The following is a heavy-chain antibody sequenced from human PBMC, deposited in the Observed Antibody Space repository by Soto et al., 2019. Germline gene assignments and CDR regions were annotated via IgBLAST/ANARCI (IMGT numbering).Heavy chain of an antibody. D-gene: IGHD4-17*01. J-gene: IGHJ4*02. Sequence: LLESGGTLVQPGGSLRLSCAASGFDFSTYAMTWVRQAPGKGLEWVSGITYSGDTTYYADSVKGRFTISRDNSRDTLSLQMNSLRADDTAMYYCAKDWTGTSSVTADYWGQGTLVTVSS. CDR3: AKDWTGTSSVTADY. V-gene: IGHV3-23*01. CDR2: ITYSGDTT. CDR1: GFDFSTYA.